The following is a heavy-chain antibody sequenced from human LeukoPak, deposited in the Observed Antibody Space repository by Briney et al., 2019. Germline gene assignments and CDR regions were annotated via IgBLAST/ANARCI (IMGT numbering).Heavy chain of an antibody. CDR3: AKEQWLVPYYYYMNV. J-gene: IGHJ6*03. Sequence: SETLSLTCTVSGGSISSSSYYWGWICQPPGKGLEWIGSIYYSGSTYYNPSLKSRVTISVDTSKNQFSLKLSSVTAADTAVYYCAKEQWLVPYYYYMNVWGKGTTVTVSS. CDR1: GGSISSSSYY. CDR2: IYYSGST. V-gene: IGHV4-39*01. D-gene: IGHD6-19*01.